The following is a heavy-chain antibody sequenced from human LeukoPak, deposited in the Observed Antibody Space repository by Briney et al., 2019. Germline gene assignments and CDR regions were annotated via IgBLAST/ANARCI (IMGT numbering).Heavy chain of an antibody. D-gene: IGHD5-18*01. Sequence: SETLSLTCTVSGGSISSYYWSWIRQPPGKGLEWIGYIYYSGSTNYNPSLKSRVTISVDTSENQFSLKLSSVTAADTAVYYCARQADTAMVDYWGQGTLVTVSS. CDR2: IYYSGST. CDR3: ARQADTAMVDY. V-gene: IGHV4-59*08. J-gene: IGHJ4*02. CDR1: GGSISSYY.